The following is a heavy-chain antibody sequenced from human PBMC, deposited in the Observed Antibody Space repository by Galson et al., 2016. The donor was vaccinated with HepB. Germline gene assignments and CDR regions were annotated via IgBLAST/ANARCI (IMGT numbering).Heavy chain of an antibody. D-gene: IGHD1-26*01. Sequence: SVKVSCKASGGTFSSYAMNWARQAPGQGLEWMGGIIPLYGTTNYAQKFQGRVTITADESTSTVYMELSSLTSEDTAVYYCASGSGRYYGAFAIWGQGTMVTVSS. J-gene: IGHJ3*02. CDR1: GGTFSSYA. V-gene: IGHV1-69*13. CDR2: IIPLYGTT. CDR3: ASGSGRYYGAFAI.